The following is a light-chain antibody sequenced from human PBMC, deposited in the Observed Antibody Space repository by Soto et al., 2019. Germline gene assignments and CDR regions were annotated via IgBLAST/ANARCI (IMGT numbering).Light chain of an antibody. Sequence: EIVLTQSPVILSLSPWETASLSCGASQSISSSFLAWYQQKPGQAPRLLIYGASSRATGIPDRFSGTGSETDFTLTSSRLEPEDFAVYYCQQYDNSPITFGQGTRLEIK. V-gene: IGKV3-20*01. CDR2: GAS. CDR1: QSISSSF. J-gene: IGKJ5*01. CDR3: QQYDNSPIT.